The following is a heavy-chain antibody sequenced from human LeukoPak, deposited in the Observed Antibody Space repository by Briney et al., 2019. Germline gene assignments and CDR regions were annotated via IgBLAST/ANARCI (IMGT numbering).Heavy chain of an antibody. J-gene: IGHJ6*02. CDR2: MNQDGSEK. CDR1: GFTFSESW. CDR3: ATYSHWVAGDV. D-gene: IGHD3-16*01. Sequence: GGSLRLSCAASGFTFSESWMSWVRQAPGKGLEWAANMNQDGSEKDYVDSVKGRFTITRDNARKSLYLQMSSLRVEDTAVYYCATYSHWVAGDVWGQGTTVTVSS. V-gene: IGHV3-7*01.